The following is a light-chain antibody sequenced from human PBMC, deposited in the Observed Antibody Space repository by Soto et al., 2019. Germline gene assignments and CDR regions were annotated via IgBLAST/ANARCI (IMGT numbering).Light chain of an antibody. Sequence: EIVMTQSPATLSVSPGERATLSCRASQSVNSNLAWYRQKPGQAPRLLISDASTRATGVPARLSGSGSGTEFTLTIRSLQSEDSGIYYCQQYNFWPPLTFGGGTKVEIK. CDR1: QSVNSN. J-gene: IGKJ4*01. CDR2: DAS. CDR3: QQYNFWPPLT. V-gene: IGKV3-15*01.